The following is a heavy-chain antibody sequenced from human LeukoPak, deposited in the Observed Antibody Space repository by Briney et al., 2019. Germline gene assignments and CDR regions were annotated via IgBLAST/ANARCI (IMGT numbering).Heavy chain of an antibody. CDR3: ARVPYSSGWYDY. J-gene: IGHJ4*02. D-gene: IGHD6-19*01. CDR2: IYTSGST. Sequence: SETLSLTCTVSGGSISSYYWSWIRQPGGKGLEWIGRIYTSGSTNYNPSLKSRVTMSVDTSKNQFSLKLSSVTAADTAVYYCARVPYSSGWYDYWGQGTLATVSS. CDR1: GGSISSYY. V-gene: IGHV4-4*07.